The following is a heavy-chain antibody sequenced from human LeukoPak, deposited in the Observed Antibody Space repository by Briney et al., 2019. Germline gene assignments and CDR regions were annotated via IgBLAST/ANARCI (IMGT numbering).Heavy chain of an antibody. CDR1: GFTFSGSD. CDR3: VRLGSTSPGNWYKLFDQ. CDR2: IRSKTYSYAT. Sequence: GGSLRLSCAASGFTFSGSDMHWVRQASGKGLEWVGRIRSKTYSYATAYAASVKGRFTISRDDSKNTAYLQMNSLRVEDTALYYCVRLGSTSPGNWYKLFDQWGQGTLVTVSS. V-gene: IGHV3-73*01. D-gene: IGHD2-2*01. J-gene: IGHJ4*02.